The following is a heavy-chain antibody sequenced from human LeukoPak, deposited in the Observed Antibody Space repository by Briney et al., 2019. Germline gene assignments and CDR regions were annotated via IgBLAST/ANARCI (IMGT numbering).Heavy chain of an antibody. CDR1: GGSISSGDYY. CDR2: IYYSGST. D-gene: IGHD3-22*01. Sequence: PSETLSLTCTVSGGSISSGDYYWSWIRQPPGKGLEWIGYIYYSGSTYYNPSPKSRVTISVDTSKNQFSLKLSSVTAADTAVYYCAVGHYYDSSVPPDYWGQGTLVTVSS. V-gene: IGHV4-30-4*08. J-gene: IGHJ4*02. CDR3: AVGHYYDSSVPPDY.